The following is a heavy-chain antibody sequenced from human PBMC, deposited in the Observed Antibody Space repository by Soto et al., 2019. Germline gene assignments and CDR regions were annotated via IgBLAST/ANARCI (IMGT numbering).Heavy chain of an antibody. V-gene: IGHV4-31*03. D-gene: IGHD2-21*01. Sequence: QVQLQESGPGLVKPSQTLSLTCTVSGGSISSGGYYWSWLRQHPAKGLEWIGYIYYSGSTYYNPSLKSRVTLSVDTSKNQFSLKLSSVTAADTAVYYCERVDYLADKIGYWGQGTLVTVSS. J-gene: IGHJ4*02. CDR1: GGSISSGGYY. CDR3: ERVDYLADKIGY. CDR2: IYYSGST.